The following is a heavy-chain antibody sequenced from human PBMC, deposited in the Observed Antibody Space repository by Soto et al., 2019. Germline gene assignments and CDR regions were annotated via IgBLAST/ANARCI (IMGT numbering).Heavy chain of an antibody. V-gene: IGHV3-23*01. CDR3: ARDRRPSIYSGLAV. Sequence: GGSLRLSCAASGFTFSDYAMSWVRQAPGKGLEWVSAIDGSSATTNYADSVKGRFTISRDNSKNTLFLHISGLRAEDTAVYYCARDRRPSIYSGLAVWGQGTTVTVSS. J-gene: IGHJ6*02. CDR1: GFTFSDYA. CDR2: IDGSSATT. D-gene: IGHD2-2*01.